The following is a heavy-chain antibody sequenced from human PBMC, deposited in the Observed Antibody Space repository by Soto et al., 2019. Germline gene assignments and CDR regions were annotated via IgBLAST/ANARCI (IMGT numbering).Heavy chain of an antibody. Sequence: SGGALVQPGGSLRLSCVASGFTFSKFEMIWVRQAPGKGLEWLSYITGSGNAQHYANSVRGRFTISRDNAKNSLYLQLSGVRVDDTAVYYCAREHEAGGMGWFAPWGQGTLVTVSS. V-gene: IGHV3-48*03. J-gene: IGHJ5*02. CDR3: AREHEAGGMGWFAP. CDR2: ITGSGNAQ. CDR1: GFTFSKFE.